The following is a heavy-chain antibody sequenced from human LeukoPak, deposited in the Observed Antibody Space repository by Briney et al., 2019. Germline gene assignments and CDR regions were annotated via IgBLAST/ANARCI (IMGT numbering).Heavy chain of an antibody. CDR1: GFTFSSCA. J-gene: IGHJ4*02. Sequence: TGGALRLSCAASGFTFSSCAISWVRQAPGKGLEWVSAISASSASTYYADSVKGRFTISRDNSKKTVILQMNGLRADDTAVYYCAKDEHPTLNFFDYWGQGILVTVSS. D-gene: IGHD1/OR15-1a*01. V-gene: IGHV3-23*01. CDR2: ISASSAST. CDR3: AKDEHPTLNFFDY.